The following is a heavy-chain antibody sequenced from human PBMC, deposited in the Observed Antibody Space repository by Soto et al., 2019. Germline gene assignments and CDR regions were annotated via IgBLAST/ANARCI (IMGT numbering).Heavy chain of an antibody. Sequence: QVQLQESGPGLVKPSETLSLTCTVSGRSIISYYWSWIRQSPEKGLEWIGYIHHSGSTLYNPSLNNRATVSLDRTKNQVSLKLTSVPAADTALYYCAREVRSNPGWYWDYWGQGNLVTVSS. D-gene: IGHD6-19*01. V-gene: IGHV4-59*01. CDR1: GRSIISYY. J-gene: IGHJ4*02. CDR3: AREVRSNPGWYWDY. CDR2: IHHSGST.